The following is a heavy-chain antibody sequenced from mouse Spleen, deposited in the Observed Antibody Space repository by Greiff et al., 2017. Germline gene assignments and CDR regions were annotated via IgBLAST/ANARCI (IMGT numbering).Heavy chain of an antibody. D-gene: IGHD1-1*01. V-gene: IGHV14-2*01. J-gene: IGHJ2*01. CDR3: ASGTVVAPFDY. CDR2: IDPEDGET. Sequence: VHVKQSGAELVKPGASVKLSCTASGFNIKDYYMHWVKQRTEQGLEWIGRIDPEDGETKYAPKFQGKATITADTSSNTAYLQLSSLTSEDTAVYYCASGTVVAPFDYWGQGTTLTVSS. CDR1: GFNIKDYY.